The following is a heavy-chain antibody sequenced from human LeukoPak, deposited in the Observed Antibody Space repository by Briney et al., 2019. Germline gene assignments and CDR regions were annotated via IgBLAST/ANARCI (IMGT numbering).Heavy chain of an antibody. J-gene: IGHJ4*02. CDR3: ARETGSAVGSTDFDY. CDR1: GFTFSSYA. V-gene: IGHV3-30-3*01. CDR2: ISYDGSNK. D-gene: IGHD2-15*01. Sequence: GRSLRLFCAASGFTFSSYAIHWVRQAPGKGLEWVAVISYDGSNKYYADSVKGRFTISRDNSKNTLYLQMNSLRAEDTAVYYCARETGSAVGSTDFDYWGQGTLVTISS.